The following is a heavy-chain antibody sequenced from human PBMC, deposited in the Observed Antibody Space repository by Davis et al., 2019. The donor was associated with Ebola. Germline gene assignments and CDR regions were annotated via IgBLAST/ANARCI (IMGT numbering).Heavy chain of an antibody. J-gene: IGHJ5*02. CDR1: GFTFSSYA. CDR3: AKGGYTAMVVNWFDP. V-gene: IGHV3-23*01. CDR2: ISGSGGST. D-gene: IGHD5-18*01. Sequence: GGSLRLSCAASGFTFSSYAMSWVRQAPGKGLEWVSAISGSGGSTYYADSVKGRFTIPRDNSKNTLYLQMNSLRAEDTAVYYCAKGGYTAMVVNWFDPWGQGTLVTVSS.